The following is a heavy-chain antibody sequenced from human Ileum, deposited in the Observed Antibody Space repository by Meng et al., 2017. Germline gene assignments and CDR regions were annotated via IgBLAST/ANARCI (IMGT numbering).Heavy chain of an antibody. CDR2: IYYSGTT. Sequence: QVQLQESGPGLGKPAQTRARTGTGSGGSISSGGYYWSWIRQHPGKGLEWIGYIYYSGTTYYNPSLKSRVTISVDTSKNQFSLKLSSVTAADTAVYYCAREPPAAAGTGADYWGQGTLVTVSS. CDR3: AREPPAAAGTGADY. J-gene: IGHJ4*02. V-gene: IGHV4-31*03. D-gene: IGHD6-13*01. CDR1: GGSISSGGYY.